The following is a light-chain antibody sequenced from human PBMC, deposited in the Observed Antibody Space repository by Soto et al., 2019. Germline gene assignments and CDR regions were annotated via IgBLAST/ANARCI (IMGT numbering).Light chain of an antibody. CDR2: DAS. CDR1: QSVDRY. V-gene: IGKV3-11*01. J-gene: IGKJ5*01. Sequence: EIVLTQSPATLSLSPGERATLSCRASQSVDRYLAWYQQKPGQAPKVLIYDASSRATGIPARFSGSGSGTDFTLTISSLEPEDFAVYSCQQSSSWPPVSFGQGTRLEIK. CDR3: QQSSSWPPVS.